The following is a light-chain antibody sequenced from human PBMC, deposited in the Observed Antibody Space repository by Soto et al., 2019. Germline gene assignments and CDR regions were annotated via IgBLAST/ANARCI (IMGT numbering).Light chain of an antibody. CDR3: SSYTSSSTYV. V-gene: IGLV2-14*01. CDR2: DVS. J-gene: IGLJ1*01. Sequence: QSAQTEPASVSGSPGQSISISCTGTRSDVGGYNYVSWYQQHPGKAPKLMIYDVSNRPSGVSNRFSGSKSGNTASLTISGLQAEDEADYYCSSYTSSSTYVFGTGTKVTVL. CDR1: RSDVGGYNY.